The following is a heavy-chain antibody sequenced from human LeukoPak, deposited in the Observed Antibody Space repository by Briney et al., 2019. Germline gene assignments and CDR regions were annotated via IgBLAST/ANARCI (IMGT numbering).Heavy chain of an antibody. CDR3: ARDSTYRSSTSCYDY. Sequence: SQTLSLTCTVSGGSISSGGYYWSWIRQHPGKCLEWIGYIYYSGSTYYKPSLKSRVTISVDTSKNQFSLKLSSVTAADTAVYYCARDSTYRSSTSCYDYWGQGTLVTVSS. D-gene: IGHD2-2*01. J-gene: IGHJ4*02. CDR2: IYYSGST. V-gene: IGHV4-31*03. CDR1: GGSISSGGYY.